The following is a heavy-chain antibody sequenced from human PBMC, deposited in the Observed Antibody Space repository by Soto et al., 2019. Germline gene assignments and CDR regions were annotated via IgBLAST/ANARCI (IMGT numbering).Heavy chain of an antibody. CDR2: IDWDDDK. Sequence: GPTLVNPTHTLTLTCTFSGCSLSTIRMYVIWIRQPPGKALEWLARIDWDDDKYYSTSLKTRLTISKDTSKNQVVLTMTDMDPVDTATYYCARTRGFSPSYYSMDVWGKGTSVTVS. D-gene: IGHD3-3*01. CDR3: ARTRGFSPSYYSMDV. CDR1: GCSLSTIRMY. J-gene: IGHJ6*03. V-gene: IGHV2-70*11.